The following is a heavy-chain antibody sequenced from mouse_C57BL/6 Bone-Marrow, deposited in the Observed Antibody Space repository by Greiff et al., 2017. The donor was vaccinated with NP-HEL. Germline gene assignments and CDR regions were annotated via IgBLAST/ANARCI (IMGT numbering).Heavy chain of an antibody. D-gene: IGHD2-4*01. CDR3: TRGGLYYDFFDY. CDR2: ISSGGDYI. Sequence: EVKLVESGEGLVKPGGSLKLSCAASGFTFSSYAMSWVRQTPEKRLEWVAYISSGGDYIYYADTVKGRFTISRDNARNTLYLQMSSLKSEDTAMYYCTRGGLYYDFFDYWGQGTTLTVSS. J-gene: IGHJ2*01. CDR1: GFTFSSYA. V-gene: IGHV5-9-1*02.